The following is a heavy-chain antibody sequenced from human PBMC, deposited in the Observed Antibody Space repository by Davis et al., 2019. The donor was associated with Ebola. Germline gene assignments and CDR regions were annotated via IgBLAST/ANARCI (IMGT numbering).Heavy chain of an antibody. CDR3: ATPWESGGLDHVAAMDV. CDR2: INPTGGST. Sequence: AASVKVSCKASGYTFTSYYLHWVRQAPGQGLEWMGIINPTGGSTSYAQKFRGRVAMTRDTSTSTAYLELSSLRSEDTAVYYCATPWESGGLDHVAAMDVWGKGTTVTVSS. CDR1: GYTFTSYY. V-gene: IGHV1-46*01. J-gene: IGHJ6*04. D-gene: IGHD3/OR15-3a*01.